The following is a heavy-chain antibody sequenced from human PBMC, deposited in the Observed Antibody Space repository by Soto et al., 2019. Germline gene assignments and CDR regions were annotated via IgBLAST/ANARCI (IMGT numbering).Heavy chain of an antibody. J-gene: IGHJ6*02. V-gene: IGHV4-4*02. Sequence: SETLSLTCAVSGGSISSSNWWSWVRQPPGKGLEWIGEIYHSGSTNYNPSLKSRVTISVDKSKNQFSLKLSSVTAADTAVYYCARLAAAGIRPNYYYYYGMDVWGQGTTVTVSS. CDR3: ARLAAAGIRPNYYYYYGMDV. D-gene: IGHD6-13*01. CDR2: IYHSGST. CDR1: GGSISSSNW.